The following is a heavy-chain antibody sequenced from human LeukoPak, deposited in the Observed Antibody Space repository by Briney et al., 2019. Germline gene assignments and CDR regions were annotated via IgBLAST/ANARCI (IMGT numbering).Heavy chain of an antibody. J-gene: IGHJ5*02. CDR3: ARVVDYGWFDP. V-gene: IGHV3-7*01. CDR1: GVTLSDHH. D-gene: IGHD3-16*01. Sequence: PGGSLRLSCAASGVTLSDHHMDWVRQAPGKGLEWVANIKEDGTTIYYVDSVKGRFTISRDNAKNSLYLQMNSVRDEDTAVYYCARVVDYGWFDPWGQGTLVAVSS. CDR2: IKEDGTTI.